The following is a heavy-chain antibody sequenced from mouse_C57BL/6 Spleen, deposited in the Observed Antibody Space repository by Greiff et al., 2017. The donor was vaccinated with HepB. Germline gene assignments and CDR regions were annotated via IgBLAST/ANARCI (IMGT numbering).Heavy chain of an antibody. D-gene: IGHD1-1*01. CDR2: IHPNSGST. Sequence: VQLQQPGAELVKPGASVKLSCKASGYTFTSYWMHWVKQRPGQGLEWIGMIHPNSGSTNYNEKFKSKATLTVDKSSSTAYMQLSSLTSEDSAVYYCARRGYYGSSWGFAYWGQGTLVTVSA. V-gene: IGHV1-64*01. CDR3: ARRGYYGSSWGFAY. J-gene: IGHJ3*01. CDR1: GYTFTSYW.